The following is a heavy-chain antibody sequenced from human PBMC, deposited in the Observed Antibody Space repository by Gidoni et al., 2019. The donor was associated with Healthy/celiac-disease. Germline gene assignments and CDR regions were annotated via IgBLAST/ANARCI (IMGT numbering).Heavy chain of an antibody. J-gene: IGHJ6*02. CDR3: ARDLRWVAYGMDV. CDR1: GFTVSSNY. CDR2: IYSGGST. V-gene: IGHV3-53*01. D-gene: IGHD5-12*01. Sequence: EVQLVESGGGLIQPGGSLRLSCAASGFTVSSNYMSWVRPAPGKGLEWVSVIYSGGSTYYADSVKGRFTISRDNSKNTLYLQMNSLRAEDTAVYYCARDLRWVAYGMDVWGQGTTVTVSS.